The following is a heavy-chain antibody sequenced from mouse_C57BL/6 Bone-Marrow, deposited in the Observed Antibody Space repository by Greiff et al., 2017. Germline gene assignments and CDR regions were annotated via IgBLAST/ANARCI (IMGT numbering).Heavy chain of an antibody. CDR1: GFNIKDDY. J-gene: IGHJ4*01. CDR3: TVYEAMDY. CDR2: IDPENGDT. V-gene: IGHV14-4*01. D-gene: IGHD1-1*01. Sequence: EVQLQQSGAELVRPGASVKLSCTASGFNIKDDYMHWVKQRPEQGLEWIGWIDPENGDTEYASKFQGKATITADTSSNTAYLQLSSLTSEDTAVYYCTVYEAMDYWGQGTSVTVSS.